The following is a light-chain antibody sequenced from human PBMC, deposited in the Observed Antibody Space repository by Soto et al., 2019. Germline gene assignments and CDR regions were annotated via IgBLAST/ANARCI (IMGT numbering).Light chain of an antibody. CDR1: QSVSSY. CDR3: QQRSNWPGT. V-gene: IGKV3-11*01. Sequence: EIVLTQSPATLSLSPGERATLSCRASQSVSSYLAWYQQKPGQAPRLLIYDASNRATGIPGRVSGSGSGTDFTLTISSLEPEDFAVYYCQQRSNWPGTFGQGTKVEIK. CDR2: DAS. J-gene: IGKJ1*01.